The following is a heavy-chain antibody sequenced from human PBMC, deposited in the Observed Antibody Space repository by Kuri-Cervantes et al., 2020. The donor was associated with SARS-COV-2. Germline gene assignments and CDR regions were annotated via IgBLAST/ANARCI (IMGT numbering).Heavy chain of an antibody. CDR3: ARPASTYGELFWSGPNVDAFDI. D-gene: IGHD3-3*02. CDR2: IYYSGST. CDR1: GFTFSSYA. Sequence: GSLRLSCAASGFTFSSYAMSWVRQPPGKGLEWIGSIYYSGSTYYNPSLKSRVTIPVDTSKNQFSLKLSSVTAADTAVYYCARPASTYGELFWSGPNVDAFDIWGQGTMVTVSS. J-gene: IGHJ3*02. V-gene: IGHV4-39*01.